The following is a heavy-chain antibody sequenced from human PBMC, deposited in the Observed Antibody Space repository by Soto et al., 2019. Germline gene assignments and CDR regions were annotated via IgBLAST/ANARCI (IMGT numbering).Heavy chain of an antibody. CDR3: GRDAGRRFDY. CDR2: MNRDGSEK. CDR1: GFTFSSYW. D-gene: IGHD6-13*01. J-gene: IGHJ4*02. Sequence: VQLVESGGGLVQPGGSLRLSCAASGFTFSSYWMTWARQAPGKGLEWVASMNRDGSEKRYVDSVEGRFTISRDNAKNSLFLQMNSLSPDDTAVYYCGRDAGRRFDYWGQGSRVTVSS. V-gene: IGHV3-7*01.